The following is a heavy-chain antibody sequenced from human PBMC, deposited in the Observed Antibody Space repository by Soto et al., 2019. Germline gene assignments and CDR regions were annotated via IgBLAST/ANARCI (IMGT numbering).Heavy chain of an antibody. CDR3: AHRATMTIFGLIIDNGIWFDP. Sequence: QINLIESGPTLVKPTQTLTLTCTFSGFSLSTSGAAVGWVRQPPGRALEWLELIYWDGDKRYNASLGNRLTITKDTSMNQVVLTLTNVDPADTDTYYCAHRATMTIFGLIIDNGIWFDPWGQGTRVIVSS. V-gene: IGHV2-5*02. CDR1: GFSLSTSGAA. D-gene: IGHD3-3*01. J-gene: IGHJ5*02. CDR2: IYWDGDK.